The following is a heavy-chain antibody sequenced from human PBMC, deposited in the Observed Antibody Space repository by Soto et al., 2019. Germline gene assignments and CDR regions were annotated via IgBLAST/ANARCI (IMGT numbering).Heavy chain of an antibody. D-gene: IGHD3-10*01. CDR2: INPNSGNI. CDR1: GDTFTTYD. J-gene: IGHJ4*02. Sequence: QVQLAQSGAEVRKPGASVKVSCKASGDTFTTYDINWVRQATGHGLEWMGWINPNSGNIGYAQRFQGRVTMTRDTAIRTAYMEVSSLRSDDTAVYYCARGRASGSYYLLDYWGQGTLVTVSS. CDR3: ARGRASGSYYLLDY. V-gene: IGHV1-8*01.